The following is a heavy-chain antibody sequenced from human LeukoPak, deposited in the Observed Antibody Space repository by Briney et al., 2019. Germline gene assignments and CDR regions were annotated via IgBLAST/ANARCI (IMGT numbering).Heavy chain of an antibody. Sequence: PGRSLRLSCAASGFTFSSYGMHWVRQAPGKGLEWVAVISYDGSNKYYADSVKGRFTISRDNSKNTLYLQMNSLRAEDTAVYYCAKERGVVVPAAMGTNAFDIWGQGTMVTVSS. CDR3: AKERGVVVPAAMGTNAFDI. CDR2: ISYDGSNK. J-gene: IGHJ3*02. V-gene: IGHV3-30*18. D-gene: IGHD2-2*01. CDR1: GFTFSSYG.